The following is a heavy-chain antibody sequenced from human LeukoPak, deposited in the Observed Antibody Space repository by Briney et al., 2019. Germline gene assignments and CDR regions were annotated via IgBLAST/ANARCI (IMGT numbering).Heavy chain of an antibody. D-gene: IGHD6-13*01. V-gene: IGHV4-59*08. CDR2: IYYSGST. CDR1: GVSISSYY. CDR3: ARHDGSSWYYAFDV. J-gene: IGHJ3*01. Sequence: SETLSLTCTVSGVSISSYYWSWIRQPPGKGLEWIGYIYYSGSTNYSPSLKSRVTISLDTSKNQFSLKLSSVTAAGTAVYYCARHDGSSWYYAFDVWGQGTMVTVSS.